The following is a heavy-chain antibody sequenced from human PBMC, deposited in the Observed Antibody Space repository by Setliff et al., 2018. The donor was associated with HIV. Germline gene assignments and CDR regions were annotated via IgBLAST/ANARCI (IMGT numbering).Heavy chain of an antibody. CDR2: IFTSGDT. D-gene: IGHD3-3*01. CDR1: GGSISSYY. V-gene: IGHV4-4*09. J-gene: IGHJ4*02. Sequence: PSETLSLTCIVSGGSISSYYWSWIRQSAVKGLEWIGYIFTSGDTNYNPSLRSRVTLSVDTSKNQFSLKLSSATATDTAVYYCARHGLRFLACFDYWGQGALVTVSS. CDR3: ARHGLRFLACFDY.